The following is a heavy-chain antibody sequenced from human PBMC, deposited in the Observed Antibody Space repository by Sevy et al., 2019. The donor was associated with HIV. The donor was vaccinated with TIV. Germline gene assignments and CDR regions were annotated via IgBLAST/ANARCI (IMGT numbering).Heavy chain of an antibody. Sequence: GGSLRLSCAASGFTFSSYSMNWVRQAPGKGLEWVSSISSSNNYIYYADSLKGRFTISRDKAKNTLYVQMNSLRAEDTAVYYCARDLREYSSSSKYYFDYWGQGILVTVSS. D-gene: IGHD6-6*01. CDR1: GFTFSSYS. J-gene: IGHJ4*02. CDR3: ARDLREYSSSSKYYFDY. CDR2: ISSSNNYI. V-gene: IGHV3-21*01.